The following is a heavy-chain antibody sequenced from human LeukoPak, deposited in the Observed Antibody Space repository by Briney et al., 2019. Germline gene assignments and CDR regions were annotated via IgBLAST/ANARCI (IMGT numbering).Heavy chain of an antibody. J-gene: IGHJ5*02. V-gene: IGHV1-46*01. CDR2: INPSGGST. D-gene: IGHD3-3*01. CDR3: ARVGGGFWFDP. Sequence: ASVKVSCQASGYTFTSYYMHWVRQAPGQGLEWMGIINPSGGSTSYAQKFQGRVTMTRETSTSTVYMELSSLRSEDTAVYYGARVGGGFWFDPWRQGTLVTVSS. CDR1: GYTFTSYY.